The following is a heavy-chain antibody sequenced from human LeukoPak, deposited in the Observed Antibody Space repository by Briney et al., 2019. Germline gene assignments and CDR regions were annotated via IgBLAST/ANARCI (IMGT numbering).Heavy chain of an antibody. D-gene: IGHD1-26*01. CDR3: ARAGGPGTVDY. CDR1: GFTFSSYE. J-gene: IGHJ4*02. Sequence: PGGSLRLSCAASGFTFSSYEMSWVRQAPGKGLEWVANINHDGRETYYVDSVKGRFTISRDNAKNSLFLQMNSLRVEDTAVYYCARAGGPGTVDYWGQGTLLTVSS. CDR2: INHDGRET. V-gene: IGHV3-7*03.